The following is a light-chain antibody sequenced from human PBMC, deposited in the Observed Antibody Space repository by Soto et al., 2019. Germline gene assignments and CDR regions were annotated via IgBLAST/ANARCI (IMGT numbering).Light chain of an antibody. CDR3: SSYTRSSTLV. J-gene: IGLJ2*01. CDR1: SSEVGGYNS. CDR2: DVS. V-gene: IGLV2-14*01. Sequence: QSALTQPASVSGSPGQSITISCTGTSSEVGGYNSVSWYQQHPGKAPKLMIYDVSNRPSGVSNRFSGSKSGNTASLTISGLQAEDEAYYYCSSYTRSSTLVFGVGTKLTVL.